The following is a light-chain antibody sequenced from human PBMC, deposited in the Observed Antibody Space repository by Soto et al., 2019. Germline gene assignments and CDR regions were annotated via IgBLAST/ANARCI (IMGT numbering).Light chain of an antibody. CDR1: QTISSW. CDR3: QHSNTYSEA. V-gene: IGKV1-5*03. J-gene: IGKJ1*01. Sequence: DIQMTQSPSTLSGSVGDRVTITCRASQTISSWLAWYQQKPGKAPKLLIYKASTLKSGVPSRFSGSGSGTEFTLTISRLQPGDFATDYCQHSNTYSEAFGQGTKVDIK. CDR2: KAS.